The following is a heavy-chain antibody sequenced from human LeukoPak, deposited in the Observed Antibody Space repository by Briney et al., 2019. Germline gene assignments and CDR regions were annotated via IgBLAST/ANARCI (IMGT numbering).Heavy chain of an antibody. D-gene: IGHD3-10*01. J-gene: IGHJ3*01. CDR2: IYHTGST. V-gene: IGHV4-4*02. CDR1: SGSISSTNW. CDR3: ARGMWFDTLFSAFDV. Sequence: PLGTLSLTCAVSSGSISSTNWWSWVRQSPGKGLEWIGEIYHTGSTNYNPSVEGRVTISIDKSKNQFSLMLNSVTAADTALYYCARGMWFDTLFSAFDVWGQGTMVSVSS.